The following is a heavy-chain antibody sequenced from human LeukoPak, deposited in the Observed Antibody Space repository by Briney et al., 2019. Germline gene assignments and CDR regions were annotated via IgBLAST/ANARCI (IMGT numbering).Heavy chain of an antibody. CDR1: GYTFTSYY. CDR3: AREQSTEGATDPYWYFDL. CDR2: INPSGGST. V-gene: IGHV1-46*01. Sequence: ASVKVSCKASGYTFTSYYMHWVRQAPGQGLEWMGIINPSGGSTSYAQKFQGRVTMTRDTSTSTVYMELSSLRSEDTAVYYCAREQSTEGATDPYWYFDLWSRGTLVTVSS. J-gene: IGHJ2*01. D-gene: IGHD1-26*01.